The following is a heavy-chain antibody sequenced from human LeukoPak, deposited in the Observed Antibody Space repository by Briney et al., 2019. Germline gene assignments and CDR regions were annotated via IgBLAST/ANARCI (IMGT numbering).Heavy chain of an antibody. D-gene: IGHD3-3*01. V-gene: IGHV3-21*04. CDR3: ARALREWYPPFDY. J-gene: IGHJ4*02. CDR2: ISSSSSYI. CDR1: GFTFSTYA. Sequence: GGSLRLSCATSGFTFSTYAMGWVRQAPGKGLEWVSSISSSSSYIYYADSVKGRFTISRDNAKNSLYLQMNSLRAEDTAVYYCARALREWYPPFDYWGQGTLVTVSS.